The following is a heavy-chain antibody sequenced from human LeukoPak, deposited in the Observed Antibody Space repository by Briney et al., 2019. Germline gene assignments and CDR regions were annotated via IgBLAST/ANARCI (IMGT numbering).Heavy chain of an antibody. J-gene: IGHJ4*02. Sequence: PGGSLRLSRAASGFTFDDYTMHWVRQAPGKGLEWVSLITWDGHITYYSDSMKGRFTVSRDNSKNSLYLQMNSLRTEDTALYYCAKDITVHGAGGVFDYWGQGALVTVSS. CDR2: ITWDGHIT. CDR1: GFTFDDYT. V-gene: IGHV3-43*01. D-gene: IGHD4/OR15-4a*01. CDR3: AKDITVHGAGGVFDY.